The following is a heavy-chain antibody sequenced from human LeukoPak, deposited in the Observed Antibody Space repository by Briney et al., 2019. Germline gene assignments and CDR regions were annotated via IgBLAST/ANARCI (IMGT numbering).Heavy chain of an antibody. CDR2: ISYDGSNK. J-gene: IGHJ4*02. CDR3: ARDSYSSSWDFDY. Sequence: GGSLRLSCAASGFTFSTYWMTWVRQAPGKGPAWVAVISYDGSNKYYADSVKGRFTISRDNSKNTLYLQMNSLRAEDTAVYYCARDSYSSSWDFDYWGQGTLVTVSS. V-gene: IGHV3-30*03. D-gene: IGHD6-13*01. CDR1: GFTFSTYW.